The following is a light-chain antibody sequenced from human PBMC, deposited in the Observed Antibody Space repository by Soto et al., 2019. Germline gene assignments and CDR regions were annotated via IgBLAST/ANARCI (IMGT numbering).Light chain of an antibody. CDR1: QGISSY. J-gene: IGKJ2*01. Sequence: AIRMTQSPSSFSASTGDRVTITCRASQGISSYLAWYQQKPGKAPKLLIYAASTLQSGVPSRFSGSGSGTDFTLTISCLQSEDSATSSCHQYYSYPHTFGPGTKLEIK. V-gene: IGKV1-8*01. CDR2: AAS. CDR3: HQYYSYPHT.